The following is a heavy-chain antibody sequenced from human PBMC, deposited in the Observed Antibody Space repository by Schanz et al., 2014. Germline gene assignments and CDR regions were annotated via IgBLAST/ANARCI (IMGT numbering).Heavy chain of an antibody. D-gene: IGHD6-19*01. CDR2: ISAYTNNT. Sequence: QVQLVQSGAEVKKPGSSVKVSCKASRSTFSSYTISWVRQAPGQGLEWMGWISAYTNNTNYAQKVQGRVTMTTDTATSTADMELRSLRSDDTAVYYCARGGYSSGWYDRDIAHFDYWGQGTLVNVSS. V-gene: IGHV1-18*01. J-gene: IGHJ4*02. CDR1: RSTFSSYT. CDR3: ARGGYSSGWYDRDIAHFDY.